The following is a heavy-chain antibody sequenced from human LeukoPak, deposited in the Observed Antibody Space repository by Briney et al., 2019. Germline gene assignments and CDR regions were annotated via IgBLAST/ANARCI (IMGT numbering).Heavy chain of an antibody. CDR1: GLTFGRHG. CDR3: AKDTIFAVDPFDY. D-gene: IGHD3-3*01. J-gene: IGHJ4*02. V-gene: IGHV3-30*02. Sequence: PGGSLRLSCAASGLTFGRHGMHWVRQAPGKGLEWVAFIQYDASIMLYADSVKGRFTVSRDNSKNTLYLQMNSLRAEDTAVYYCAKDTIFAVDPFDYWGQGTLVTVSS. CDR2: IQYDASIM.